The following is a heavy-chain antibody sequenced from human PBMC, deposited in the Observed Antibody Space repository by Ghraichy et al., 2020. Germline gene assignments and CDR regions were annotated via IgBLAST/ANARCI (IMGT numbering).Heavy chain of an antibody. D-gene: IGHD1-26*01. CDR1: GGSISSSGFY. Sequence: SQTLSLTCTVSGGSISSSGFYWGWIRQPPGKGLEWIGNIYYSGSTYYNPSLKSRVTISVDTSKNQFSLKLSSVTAADTAVYYCARRPQWELLGAFDSWGQGTLVTVSS. J-gene: IGHJ4*02. V-gene: IGHV4-39*01. CDR2: IYYSGST. CDR3: ARRPQWELLGAFDS.